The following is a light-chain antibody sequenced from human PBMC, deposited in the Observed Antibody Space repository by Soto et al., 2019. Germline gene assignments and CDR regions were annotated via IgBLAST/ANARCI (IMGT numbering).Light chain of an antibody. V-gene: IGLV4-60*02. Sequence: QPVLTQSSSASASLGSSVKLTCTLSGGHSSYIIAWHQQQPGKAPRYLMKLEGSGSYNKGSGVPDRFSGSSSGADRYLTISNLQFEDEADYYCETWDSKVFGGGTKLTVL. CDR3: ETWDSKV. CDR1: GGHSSYI. J-gene: IGLJ3*02. CDR2: LEGSGSY.